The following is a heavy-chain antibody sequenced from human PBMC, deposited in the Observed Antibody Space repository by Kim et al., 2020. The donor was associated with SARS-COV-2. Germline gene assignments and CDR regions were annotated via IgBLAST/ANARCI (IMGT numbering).Heavy chain of an antibody. CDR1: GFTFSSYA. CDR3: ARDLEIGYSGSL. Sequence: GGSLRLSCAASGFTFSSYAMHWVRQAPGKGLEWVAVISYDGSNKYYADSVKGRFTISRDNSKNTLYLQMNSLRAEDTAVYYCARDLEIGYSGSLWGQGTLVTVSS. V-gene: IGHV3-30-3*01. J-gene: IGHJ4*02. CDR2: ISYDGSNK. D-gene: IGHD5-12*01.